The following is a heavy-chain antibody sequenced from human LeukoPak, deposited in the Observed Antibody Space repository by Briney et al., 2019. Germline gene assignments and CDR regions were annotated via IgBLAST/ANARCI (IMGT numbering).Heavy chain of an antibody. CDR2: IKQDGSEK. J-gene: IGHJ3*02. CDR3: ARDQPYSSGWSDAFDI. CDR1: GFTFSSYW. D-gene: IGHD6-19*01. V-gene: IGHV3-7*04. Sequence: GSLRLSCAASGFTFSSYWMSWVRQAPGKGLEWVANIKQDGSEKYYVDSVKGRFTISRDNAKNSLYLQMNSLRAEDTAVYYCARDQPYSSGWSDAFDIWGQGTMVTVSS.